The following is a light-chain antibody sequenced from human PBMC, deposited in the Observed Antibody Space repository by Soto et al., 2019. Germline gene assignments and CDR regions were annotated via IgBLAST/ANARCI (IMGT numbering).Light chain of an antibody. CDR3: QQRGSWPPT. CDR2: DAS. Sequence: EIVLTQSPATLSLSPGERATLSCRASQSVTSDLAWYQQKSGQAPRLLIYDASNRATGIPARFSGSGSGTDFTLTISSLEPEDFAVYYCQQRGSWPPTFGQGTKVDIK. V-gene: IGKV3-11*01. J-gene: IGKJ1*01. CDR1: QSVTSD.